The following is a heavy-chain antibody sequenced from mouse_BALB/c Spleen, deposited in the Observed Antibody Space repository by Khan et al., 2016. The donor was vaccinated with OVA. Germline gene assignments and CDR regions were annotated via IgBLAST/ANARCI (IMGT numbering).Heavy chain of an antibody. V-gene: IGHV9-3-1*01. J-gene: IGHJ1*01. D-gene: IGHD4-1*01. CDR3: ARTGGYFDV. CDR2: INTYTGAP. Sequence: QIQLVQSGPELKKPGETVKISCKASGYTFTNYGMNWVKQAPGKGLKWMGWINTYTGAPTYADDFKGRFAFSLETSASTAYLQINNLKNEDTATYFCARTGGYFDVWGAGTTVTVSS. CDR1: GYTFTNYG.